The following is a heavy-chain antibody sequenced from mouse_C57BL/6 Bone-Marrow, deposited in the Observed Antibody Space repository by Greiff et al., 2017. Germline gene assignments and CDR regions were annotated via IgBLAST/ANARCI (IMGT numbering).Heavy chain of an antibody. D-gene: IGHD2-5*01. J-gene: IGHJ2*01. V-gene: IGHV1-66*01. CDR2: IYPGSGNT. CDR1: GYSFTSYY. CDR3: TSLYSNYNNY. Sequence: VQLQQSGPELVKPGASVKISCKASGYSFTSYYIHWVKQRPGQGLEWIGWIYPGSGNTKYNEKFKGKATLTADTSSNTAYMQLSSLTSEDAAVYYSTSLYSNYNNYWGQGTTLTVSS.